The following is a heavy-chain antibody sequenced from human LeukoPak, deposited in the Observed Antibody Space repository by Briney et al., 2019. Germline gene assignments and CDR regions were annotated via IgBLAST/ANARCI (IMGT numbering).Heavy chain of an antibody. V-gene: IGHV4-38-2*01. Sequence: SETLSLTCAVSGYSISSGYYLGWIRQPPGKGLEWIGSIYHSGSTYYNPSLKSRVTISVDTSKNQFSLKLSSVTAADTAVYYCARVGGITGTTFFDYWGQGTLVTVSS. CDR1: GYSISSGYY. CDR2: IYHSGST. CDR3: ARVGGITGTTFFDY. J-gene: IGHJ4*02. D-gene: IGHD1-20*01.